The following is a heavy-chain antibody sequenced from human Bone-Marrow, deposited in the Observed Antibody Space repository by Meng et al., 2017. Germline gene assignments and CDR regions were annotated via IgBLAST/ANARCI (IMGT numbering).Heavy chain of an antibody. CDR2: ISSSSSYI. CDR3: ARDPSSGWYSAFDI. D-gene: IGHD6-19*01. J-gene: IGHJ3*02. CDR1: GFTFSSYE. V-gene: IGHV3-21*01. Sequence: GESLKISCAASGFTFSSYEMHWVRQAPGKGLEWVSSISSSSSYIYYADSVKGRFTISRDNAKNSLYLQMNSLRAEDTAVYYCARDPSSGWYSAFDIWGQGTMVTVSS.